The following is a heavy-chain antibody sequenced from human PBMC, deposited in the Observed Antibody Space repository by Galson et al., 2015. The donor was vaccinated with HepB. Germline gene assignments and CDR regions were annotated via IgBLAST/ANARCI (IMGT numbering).Heavy chain of an antibody. D-gene: IGHD1-26*01. CDR2: INPSGGST. V-gene: IGHV1-46*03. J-gene: IGHJ5*02. CDR3: ARGRLRVGATTRFVCDP. Sequence: SVKVSCKASGYTFTSYYMHWVRQAPGQGPEWMGIINPSGGSTSYAQKFQGRVTMTRDTSTSTVYMELSSLRSEDTAVYYCARGRLRVGATTRFVCDPWGQGTLVTVSS. CDR1: GYTFTSYY.